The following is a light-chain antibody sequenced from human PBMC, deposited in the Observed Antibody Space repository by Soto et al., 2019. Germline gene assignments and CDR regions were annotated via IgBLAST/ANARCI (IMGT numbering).Light chain of an antibody. CDR1: SSDIGAGYD. J-gene: IGLJ1*01. CDR2: GNT. CDR3: QSYDSSLRGYV. Sequence: QSVLTQTPSVAGAPGQRVTISCTGSSSDIGAGYDVHWYQQVPGTAPKLLIHGNTNRPSGVPDRFSGSKSGTSASLAITGLQAEDEADYYCQSYDSSLRGYVFGTGTKLTVL. V-gene: IGLV1-40*01.